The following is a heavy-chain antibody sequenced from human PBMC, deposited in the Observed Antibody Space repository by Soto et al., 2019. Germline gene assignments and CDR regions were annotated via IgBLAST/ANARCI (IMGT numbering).Heavy chain of an antibody. CDR2: ISWNSGTI. V-gene: IGHV3-9*01. Sequence: ESGGGLVQPGRSLRLSCAASGFTFDEYAMHWVRQAPGLGLEWVSGISWNSGTIGYADSVKGRFTISRDNAKNSLYLQMNSLRVEDTALYYCAKVRCTGGSCYSDFYYMDVWGKGTPVTVSS. D-gene: IGHD2-15*01. CDR3: AKVRCTGGSCYSDFYYMDV. J-gene: IGHJ6*03. CDR1: GFTFDEYA.